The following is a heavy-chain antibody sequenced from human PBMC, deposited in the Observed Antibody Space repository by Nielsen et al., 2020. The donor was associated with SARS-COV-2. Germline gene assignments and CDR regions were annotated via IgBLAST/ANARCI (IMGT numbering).Heavy chain of an antibody. CDR2: IWYDGSNK. D-gene: IGHD5-18*01. CDR1: GFTFSSYG. V-gene: IGHV3-33*01. Sequence: GESLKISCAASGFTFSSYGMHWARQAPGKGLEWVAVIWYDGSNKYYADSVKGRFTISRDNSKNTLYLQMNSLRAEDTAVYYCAREGSYGEGDYWGQGTLVTVSS. CDR3: AREGSYGEGDY. J-gene: IGHJ4*02.